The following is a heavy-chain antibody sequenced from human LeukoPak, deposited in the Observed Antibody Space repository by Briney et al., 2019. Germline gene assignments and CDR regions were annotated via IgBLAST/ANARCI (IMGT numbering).Heavy chain of an antibody. J-gene: IGHJ4*02. Sequence: GGSLTLSCVASGLTFDDYGMRWVRQAPGNGLEWVSSIDIGGGTTYYAVSVKGRFTISRDNSKNTLYLQMNSLRAEDTALYFCANEVRPNDYWGRGTLVTVSS. V-gene: IGHV3-23*01. CDR2: IDIGGGTT. D-gene: IGHD4/OR15-4a*01. CDR3: ANEVRPNDY. CDR1: GLTFDDYG.